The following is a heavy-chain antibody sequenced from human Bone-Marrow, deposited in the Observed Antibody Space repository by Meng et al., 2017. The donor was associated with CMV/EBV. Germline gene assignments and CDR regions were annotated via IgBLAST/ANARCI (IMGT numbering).Heavy chain of an antibody. CDR2: INPSGGST. CDR1: GYTFTSYY. CDR3: ARAPGNWFDS. V-gene: IGHV1-46*01. D-gene: IGHD3-10*01. Sequence: QVPLVQSGAEVKKPXXSVKVSCKASGYTFTSYYMHWVRQAPGQGLEWMGIINPSGGSTSYAQKFQGRVTMTRDTSTSTVYMELSSLRSEDTAVYCCARAPGNWFDSWGQGALGTVAS. J-gene: IGHJ5*01.